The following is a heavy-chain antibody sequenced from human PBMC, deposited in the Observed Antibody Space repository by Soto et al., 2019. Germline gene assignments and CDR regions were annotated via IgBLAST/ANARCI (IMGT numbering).Heavy chain of an antibody. Sequence: QVQLVESGGGVVQPGRSLRLSCAASGFTFSSYGMHWVRQAPGKGLEWVAVIWLDGSNKYYADSVKGRFTIARDNSKNTLYLQMNSLRAEDTAVYYCARGLWSFDYWGQGNLVTVSS. CDR3: ARGLWSFDY. J-gene: IGHJ4*02. V-gene: IGHV3-33*01. CDR2: IWLDGSNK. CDR1: GFTFSSYG. D-gene: IGHD5-18*01.